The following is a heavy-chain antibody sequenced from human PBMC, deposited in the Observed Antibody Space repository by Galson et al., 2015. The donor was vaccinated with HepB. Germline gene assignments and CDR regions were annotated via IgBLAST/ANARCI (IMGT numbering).Heavy chain of an antibody. CDR2: ISMSGSGR. Sequence: SLRLSCAASGFTFSRTGMTWVRQAPGKGLECVSAISMSGSGRDYVYSVRGRVTISRDNSNNMLYLQMNDLRAEHTAVYYCAKGTTRIDYWGQGTLHSVPS. D-gene: IGHD1-1*01. CDR3: AKGTTRIDY. V-gene: IGHV3-23*01. J-gene: IGHJ4*02. CDR1: GFTFSRTG.